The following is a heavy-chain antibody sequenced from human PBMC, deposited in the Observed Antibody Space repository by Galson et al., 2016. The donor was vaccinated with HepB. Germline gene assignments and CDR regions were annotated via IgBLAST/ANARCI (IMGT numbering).Heavy chain of an antibody. CDR3: ARVESSDILTGYWDAFDV. V-gene: IGHV4-31*03. CDR2: IYSSGTT. CDR1: GSSINSGAYN. J-gene: IGHJ3*01. Sequence: TLSLTCTVSGSSINSGAYNCSWIRQLPGKGLEWIGHIYSSGTTFYNPSLKSRATILVDTSKNQLSLRLTSMTAADTAVYYCARVESSDILTGYWDAFDVWGQGITVTVSS. D-gene: IGHD3-9*01.